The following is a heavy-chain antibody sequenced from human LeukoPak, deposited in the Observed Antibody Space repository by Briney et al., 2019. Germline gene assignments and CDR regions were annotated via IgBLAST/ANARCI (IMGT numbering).Heavy chain of an antibody. D-gene: IGHD3-3*01. CDR1: GVSISSYY. J-gene: IGHJ4*02. CDR3: ATNEWSGYYFEY. CDR2: IYSSGST. V-gene: IGHV4-59*05. Sequence: SETLSLTSTVSGVSISSYYWSWIRQPPGKGLEWIGSIYSSGSTYYNPSLKSRVTISVDTSKNQFSLKLSSVTAADTAMYYCATNEWSGYYFEYWGQGTLVPVSS.